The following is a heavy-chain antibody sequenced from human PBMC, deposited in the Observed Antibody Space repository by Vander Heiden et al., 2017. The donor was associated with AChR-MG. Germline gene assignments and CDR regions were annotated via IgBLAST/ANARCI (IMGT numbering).Heavy chain of an antibody. CDR2: INHSGST. CDR1: GGSFSGYY. D-gene: IGHD2-15*01. Sequence: QVQLQQWGAGLLKPSETLSLTCAVYGGSFSGYYWSWIRQPPGKGLEWIGEINHSGSTNYNPSLKSRVTISVDTSKNQFSLKLSSVTAADTAVYYCARVGIGYRRVRFDPWGQGTLVTVSS. V-gene: IGHV4-34*01. CDR3: ARVGIGYRRVRFDP. J-gene: IGHJ5*02.